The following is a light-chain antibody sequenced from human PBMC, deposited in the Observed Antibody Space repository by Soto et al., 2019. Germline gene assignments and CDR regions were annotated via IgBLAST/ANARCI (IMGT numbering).Light chain of an antibody. CDR2: DVS. CDR3: SSFTRSITYV. CDR1: SSDVGGYNY. J-gene: IGLJ1*01. V-gene: IGLV2-14*01. Sequence: QSALTQPASVSGSPGQSVIISCTGTSSDVGGYNYVSWYQHHPGKAPKLMIYDVSNRPSGVSHRFSGSKSGNTASLTISGLQAEDEADYYCSSFTRSITYVFGTGTQLTVL.